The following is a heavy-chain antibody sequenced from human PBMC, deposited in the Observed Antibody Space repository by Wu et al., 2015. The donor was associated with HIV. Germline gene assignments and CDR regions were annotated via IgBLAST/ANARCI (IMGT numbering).Heavy chain of an antibody. J-gene: IGHJ6*03. D-gene: IGHD2-21*01. V-gene: IGHV1-18*01. CDR1: GYTFTSYG. CDR3: ARDLGSDFAVRGYYWYMDV. Sequence: QVQLVQSGAEVKKPGASVKVSCKASGYTFTSYGISWVRQAPGQGLEWMGWISGNNGYTNYAQKFQGRVTMTTDTSTSTASLELRSLRSDDTAVYYCARDLGSDFAVRGYYWYMDVWGRGTAITVSS. CDR2: ISGNNGYT.